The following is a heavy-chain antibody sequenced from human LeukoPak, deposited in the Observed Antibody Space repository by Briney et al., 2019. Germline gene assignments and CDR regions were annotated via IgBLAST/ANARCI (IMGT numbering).Heavy chain of an antibody. CDR2: ISDSGGNT. CDR1: GFTFNMYG. V-gene: IGHV3-23*01. J-gene: IGHJ4*02. D-gene: IGHD2-15*01. Sequence: GGSLRLSCAASGFTFNMYGMGWVRQAPGKGPEWVAAISDSGGNTYYADSVKGRFTISRDNSKKTLSLQMNSLRAAETAVYYCAIGHNNYSFTIDYCGQGALVTVSS. CDR3: AIGHNNYSFTIDY.